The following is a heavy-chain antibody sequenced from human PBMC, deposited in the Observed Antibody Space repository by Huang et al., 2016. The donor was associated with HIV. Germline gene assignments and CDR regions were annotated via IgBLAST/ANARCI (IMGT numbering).Heavy chain of an antibody. V-gene: IGHV1-24*01. D-gene: IGHD3-9*01. CDR3: ATGFDVFFDF. CDR2: FDPEIGET. CDR1: EYTLTELS. Sequence: QVQLVQSRAEVKKPGASVTVSCKVSEYTLTELSIHWVRQPPGKGLEWIGGFDPEIGETIYAQTCQGRGTMTEDTSTETAFMELSGLRPEDTAVYYCATGFDVFFDFWGQGTLVTVSS. J-gene: IGHJ4*02.